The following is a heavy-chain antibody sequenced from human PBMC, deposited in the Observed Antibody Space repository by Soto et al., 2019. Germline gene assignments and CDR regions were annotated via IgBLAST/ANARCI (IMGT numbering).Heavy chain of an antibody. Sequence: GESLKISCXTSGYRFTSYWIAWVRQMPGKGLEWMGIIFPSDSDTRYSPSFQGQVTISADRSTSTVFLQWASLKASDTAVYFCARKDKSGYFNWFDPWGQGTLVTVSS. CDR2: IFPSDSDT. J-gene: IGHJ5*02. CDR1: GYRFTSYW. D-gene: IGHD3-22*01. CDR3: ARKDKSGYFNWFDP. V-gene: IGHV5-51*01.